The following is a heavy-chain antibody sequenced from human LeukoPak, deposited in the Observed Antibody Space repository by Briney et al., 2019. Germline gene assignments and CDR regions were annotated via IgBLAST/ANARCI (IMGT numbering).Heavy chain of an antibody. D-gene: IGHD1-26*01. CDR2: ISGTGGST. Sequence: GGSLRPSCAASGFTFGNYAMNWVRQAPGRGLEWVSAISGTGGSTYYADSVKGRFTISRDNAKNTLYLQINTLRAEDTAIYSCATRPTVGGTTPTFDHWGQGTPVTVSS. CDR3: ATRPTVGGTTPTFDH. J-gene: IGHJ4*02. V-gene: IGHV3-23*01. CDR1: GFTFGNYA.